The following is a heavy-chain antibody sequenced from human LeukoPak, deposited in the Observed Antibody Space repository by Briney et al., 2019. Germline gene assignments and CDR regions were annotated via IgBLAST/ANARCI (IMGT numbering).Heavy chain of an antibody. D-gene: IGHD2-2*01. CDR3: ARGYQLQPDAFDI. CDR2: IYTSGST. J-gene: IGHJ3*02. V-gene: IGHV4-61*02. CDR1: GYSISSGSYY. Sequence: SETLSLTCTVSGYSISSGSYYWSWIRQPAGKGLEWIGRIYTSGSTNYNPSLKSRVTISVDTSKNQFSLKLSSVTAADTAVYYCARGYQLQPDAFDIWGQGTMVTVSS.